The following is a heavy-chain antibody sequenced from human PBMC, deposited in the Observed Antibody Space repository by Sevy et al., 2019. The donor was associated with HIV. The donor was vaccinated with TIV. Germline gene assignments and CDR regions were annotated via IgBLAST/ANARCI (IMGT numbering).Heavy chain of an antibody. CDR1: GFTFTTYD. Sequence: GGSLRLSCAASGFTFTTYDMTWVRQAPGKGLEWISYISSCANDIKYADSVKGRFTISRDNARNSLYLAMSSLRAEDTAVYYCAREGLGGFYSSLDRWGQGTLVTVSS. J-gene: IGHJ5*02. CDR3: AREGLGGFYSSLDR. V-gene: IGHV3-48*03. CDR2: ISSCANDI. D-gene: IGHD3-22*01.